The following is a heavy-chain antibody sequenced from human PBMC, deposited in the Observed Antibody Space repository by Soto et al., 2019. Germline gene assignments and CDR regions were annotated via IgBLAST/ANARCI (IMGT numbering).Heavy chain of an antibody. J-gene: IGHJ6*02. CDR1: GGSISSGGYY. V-gene: IGHV4-31*03. CDR3: AASCVGCGGFNYYGMDV. D-gene: IGHD2-21*01. Sequence: QVQLQESGPGLVKPSQTLSLTCTVSGGSISSGGYYWSWIRQHPGKGLEWIGYIYYSGSTYYNPCLKGRVTISVDTSKTQSSRKLSSVTAADPAVYYCAASCVGCGGFNYYGMDVWGQGTTVTVSS. CDR2: IYYSGST.